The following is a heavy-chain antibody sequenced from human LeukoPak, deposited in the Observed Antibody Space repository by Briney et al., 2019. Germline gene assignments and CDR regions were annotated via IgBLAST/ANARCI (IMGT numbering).Heavy chain of an antibody. CDR2: ISSSSSYI. J-gene: IGHJ6*03. V-gene: IGHV3-21*01. CDR1: GGSISSGGYY. CDR3: ARDGTIFGVVRYMDV. Sequence: ETLSLTCTVSGGSISSGGYYWSWVRQAPGKGLEWVSSISSSSSYIYYADSVKGRFTISRDNAKNSLYLQMNSLRAEDTAVYYCARDGTIFGVVRYMDVWGKGTTVTVSS. D-gene: IGHD3-3*01.